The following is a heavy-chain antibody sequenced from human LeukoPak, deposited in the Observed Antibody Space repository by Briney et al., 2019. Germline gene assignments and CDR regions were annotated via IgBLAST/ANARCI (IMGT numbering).Heavy chain of an antibody. D-gene: IGHD2-21*01. J-gene: IGHJ4*02. CDR1: GFIVSSQY. CDR2: IHSGGVT. Sequence: GGSLRLSCAASGFIVSSQYMNWDRQAPGKGLEWVSVIHSGGVTYYADSVKGRFTISRDNSKNILYLQMDSLRADDTAIYYCASSVYSGSPTKSFDYWGRGTLITVSS. CDR3: ASSVYSGSPTKSFDY. V-gene: IGHV3-53*01.